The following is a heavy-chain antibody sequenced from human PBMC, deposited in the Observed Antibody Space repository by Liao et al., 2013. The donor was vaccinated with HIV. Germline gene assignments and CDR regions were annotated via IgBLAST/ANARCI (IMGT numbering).Heavy chain of an antibody. Sequence: QVQLQQWGAGLLKPSETLSLTCAVYGGSFSGYYWSWIRQPPGKGLEWIGEINHSGSTNYNPSLKSRVTISVDTSKNQFSLKLSSVTAADTAVYYCARRRWSIVVVVAAPFDYWGQGTLVTVSS. J-gene: IGHJ4*02. CDR3: ARRRWSIVVVVAAPFDY. D-gene: IGHD2-15*01. CDR2: INHSGST. CDR1: GGSFSGYY. V-gene: IGHV4-34*01.